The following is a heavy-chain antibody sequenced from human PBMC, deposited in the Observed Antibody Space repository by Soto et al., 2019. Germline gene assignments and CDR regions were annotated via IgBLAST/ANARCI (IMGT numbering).Heavy chain of an antibody. D-gene: IGHD3-22*01. Sequence: PGGSLRLSCAASGFTFSSYGMHWVRQAPGKGLEWVAVIWYDGSNKYYADSVKGRFTISRDNSKNTLYLQMNSLRAEDTAVYYCARDPPEEYYYDSSGYYPHFDYWGQGTLVTVSS. CDR2: IWYDGSNK. CDR1: GFTFSSYG. CDR3: ARDPPEEYYYDSSGYYPHFDY. J-gene: IGHJ4*02. V-gene: IGHV3-33*01.